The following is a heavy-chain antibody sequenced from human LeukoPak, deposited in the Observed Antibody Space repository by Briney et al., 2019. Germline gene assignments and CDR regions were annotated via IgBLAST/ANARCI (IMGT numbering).Heavy chain of an antibody. CDR1: GFTFSSYW. D-gene: IGHD5-18*01. CDR3: ARDSGYNYVDY. Sequence: GGSLRLSCAASGFTFSSYWMHLVRQAPGKGLVWVSRIYSDGSSTSYADSVKGRFTISSDNAKNTLYLQMNSLRAEDTAVYYCARDSGYNYVDYWGQGTLVTVSS. CDR2: IYSDGSST. V-gene: IGHV3-74*01. J-gene: IGHJ4*02.